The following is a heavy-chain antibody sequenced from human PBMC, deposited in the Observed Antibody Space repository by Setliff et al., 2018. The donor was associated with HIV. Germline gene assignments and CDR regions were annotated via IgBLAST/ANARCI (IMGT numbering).Heavy chain of an antibody. CDR2: ISSSSSYI. V-gene: IGHV3-21*01. J-gene: IGHJ4*02. D-gene: IGHD3-16*01. CDR1: GFSFGNLA. CDR3: VRGPQFTPH. Sequence: GGSLRLSCATSGFSFGNLAMSWVRQVPGKGLEWVSSISSSSSYIYYADSVKGRFTISRDNAKNSLYLQMNSLRAEDTAVYYCVRGPQFTPHWGQGTLVTVSS.